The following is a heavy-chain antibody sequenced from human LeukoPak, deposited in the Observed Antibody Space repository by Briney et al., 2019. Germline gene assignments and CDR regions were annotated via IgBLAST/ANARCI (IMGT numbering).Heavy chain of an antibody. V-gene: IGHV4-59*01. Sequence: PSEALSLTCTVSGGSISSYYWSWIRQPPGKGLEWIGYIYYRGSTNYNPSLKSRVTISVDSSKNQFSLKLSSVTAADTAVYYCASQTRSYDYIWGSYRPSHYYYMDVWGKGTTVTVSS. D-gene: IGHD3-16*02. CDR1: GGSISSYY. CDR2: IYYRGST. J-gene: IGHJ6*03. CDR3: ASQTRSYDYIWGSYRPSHYYYMDV.